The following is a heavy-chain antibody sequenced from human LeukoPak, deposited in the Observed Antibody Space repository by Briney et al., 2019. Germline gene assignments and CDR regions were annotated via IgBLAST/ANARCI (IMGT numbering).Heavy chain of an antibody. CDR3: ARDATNYDILTGYLLAHYFDY. D-gene: IGHD3-9*01. J-gene: IGHJ4*02. CDR2: ISAYNGNT. Sequence: ASVKVSCKASGYTFTSYGISWVRQAPGQGLEWMGWISAYNGNTNYAQKLQGRVTMTTDTSTSTAYMELRSLRSDDTAVYYCARDATNYDILTGYLLAHYFDYWGQGTLVTVSS. V-gene: IGHV1-18*01. CDR1: GYTFTSYG.